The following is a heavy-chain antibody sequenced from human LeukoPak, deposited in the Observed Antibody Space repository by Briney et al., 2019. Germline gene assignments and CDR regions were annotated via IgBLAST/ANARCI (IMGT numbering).Heavy chain of an antibody. CDR3: ANLDFWRY. J-gene: IGHJ4*02. D-gene: IGHD3-3*01. CDR2: IRYDGSKK. CDR1: GFTFSRYG. V-gene: IGHV3-30*02. Sequence: GGSLRLSCAASGFTFSRYGMHWVRQASGKGLEWVAFIRYDGSKKHYADFVKGRFTISRDNSKNTLYLQMNSLRAEDTAVYYCANLDFWRYWGQGTLVTVSS.